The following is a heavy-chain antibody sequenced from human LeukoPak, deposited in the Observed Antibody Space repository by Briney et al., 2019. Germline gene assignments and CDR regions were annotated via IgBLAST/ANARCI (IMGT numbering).Heavy chain of an antibody. J-gene: IGHJ4*02. CDR3: ARLSSWAKFDY. CDR1: GGSISSSSYY. D-gene: IGHD6-13*01. CDR2: IYYSGST. V-gene: IGHV4-39*01. Sequence: SETLSLTCTVSGGSISSSSYYWGWIRQPPGKGLEWIGSIYYSGSTYYNPSLKSRVTISVDTSKNQFSLKLSSVTAAYTAVYYCARLSSWAKFDYWGQGTLVTVSS.